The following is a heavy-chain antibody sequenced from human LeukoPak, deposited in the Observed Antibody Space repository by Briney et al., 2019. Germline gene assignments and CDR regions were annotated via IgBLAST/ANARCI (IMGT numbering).Heavy chain of an antibody. D-gene: IGHD1-14*01. Sequence: SETLSLTCAVYGGSFSGYYWSWIRQPPGKGLEWIGEINHSGSTNYNPSLKSRVTISVDTSKKQFSLKLSSVTAADTAVYYCARGPGMSRADYWGQGTLVTVSS. J-gene: IGHJ4*02. CDR1: GGSFSGYY. CDR2: INHSGST. V-gene: IGHV4-34*01. CDR3: ARGPGMSRADY.